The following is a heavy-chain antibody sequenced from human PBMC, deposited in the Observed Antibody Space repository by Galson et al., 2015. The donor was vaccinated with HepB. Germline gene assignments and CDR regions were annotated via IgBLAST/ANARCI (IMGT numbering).Heavy chain of an antibody. Sequence: QSGAEVKKPGESLRISCKASGYSFTNNWIAWVRQRPGKGLEWMGRIDPSDSYTNYSPSFQGHVTVSADKSMNTAFLQWSSLKASDTAMYYCAMQIAALTDYDSWGQGTLVTVPS. CDR3: AMQIAALTDYDS. J-gene: IGHJ4*02. V-gene: IGHV5-10-1*01. CDR2: IDPSDSYT. D-gene: IGHD6-13*01. CDR1: GYSFTNNW.